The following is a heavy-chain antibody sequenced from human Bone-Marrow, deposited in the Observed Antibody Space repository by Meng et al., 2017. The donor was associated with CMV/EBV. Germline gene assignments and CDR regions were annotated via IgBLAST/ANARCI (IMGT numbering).Heavy chain of an antibody. CDR2: IEADGSLQ. CDR1: GFTFTSHG. J-gene: IGHJ4*02. Sequence: LSGEASGFTFTSHGMSWVRQAPGKGLEWVASIEADGSLQHYVDSVRGRFIISRDDAKNSLYLQMNSLRTDDTAVYHCARDLWGSEDYWGQGALVTVSS. CDR3: ARDLWGSEDY. D-gene: IGHD7-27*01. V-gene: IGHV3-7*01.